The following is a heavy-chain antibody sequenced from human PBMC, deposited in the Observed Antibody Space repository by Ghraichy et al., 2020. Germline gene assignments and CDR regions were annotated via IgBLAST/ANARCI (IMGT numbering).Heavy chain of an antibody. CDR1: GFTFGSYA. J-gene: IGHJ4*02. Sequence: GGSLRLSCAASGFTFGSYAVSWVRQAPGKGLEWVSSISGNGGSTYYAASVKGRFTISRDNSKNTVFLQMNSVMAEDTALYYCAKDVTAVGTPIYRDYFDCWGQGTLVTVSS. CDR3: AKDVTAVGTPIYRDYFDC. D-gene: IGHD2-21*02. CDR2: ISGNGGST. V-gene: IGHV3-23*01.